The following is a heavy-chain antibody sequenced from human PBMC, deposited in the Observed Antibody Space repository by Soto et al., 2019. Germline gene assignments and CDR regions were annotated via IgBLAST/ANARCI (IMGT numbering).Heavy chain of an antibody. CDR3: ATLDTAEFKPAAY. J-gene: IGHJ4*02. Sequence: GGSLRLSCAGSGFIFSAYWMSWVRHGPGKGLEWVAMINRGASGTHYVDSVKGRFTISRDNAKNSLYLQMNSLRVEEMAVYYCATLDTAEFKPAAYWGQGPLVPISS. CDR1: GFIFSAYW. D-gene: IGHD5-18*01. CDR2: INRGASGT. V-gene: IGHV3-7*01.